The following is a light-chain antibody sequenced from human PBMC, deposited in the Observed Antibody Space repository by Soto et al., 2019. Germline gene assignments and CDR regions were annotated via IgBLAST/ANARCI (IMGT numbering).Light chain of an antibody. V-gene: IGLV3-21*02. CDR1: NIGSKS. CDR2: DDS. Sequence: SYELTQPPSVSVAPGQTARITCGGNNIGSKSVHWYQQKPGQAPVLVVYDDSDRPSGIPKRFSGSNSGNTATLTISRVEAGDEADYYCQVWDSSSDQGVFGTGTKLTVL. J-gene: IGLJ1*01. CDR3: QVWDSSSDQGV.